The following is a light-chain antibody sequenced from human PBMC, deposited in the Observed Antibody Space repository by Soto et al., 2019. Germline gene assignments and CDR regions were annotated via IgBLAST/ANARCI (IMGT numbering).Light chain of an antibody. V-gene: IGLV1-40*01. Sequence: QPVLTQPPSVSGAPGQRVTISCTGSSSNIGAHYDVHWYQQLPGTAPKLLIYGNSNRPSGVPDRFSGSKSGTSATLGITGFQTGDEADYYCGSWDSSLSAYVFGTGTKLTVL. CDR2: GNS. CDR3: GSWDSSLSAYV. CDR1: SSNIGAHYD. J-gene: IGLJ1*01.